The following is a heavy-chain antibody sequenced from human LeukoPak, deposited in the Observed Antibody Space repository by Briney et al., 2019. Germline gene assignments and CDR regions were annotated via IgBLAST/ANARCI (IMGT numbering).Heavy chain of an antibody. CDR2: IRSKAYGGTA. CDR3: TRDDCSGGSCYYYYYYGMDV. CDR1: GFTFGDYA. Sequence: GRSLRLSCTASGFTFGDYAMSWFRQAPGKGLEWVGFIRSKAYGGTAEYAASVKGRFTISRDDSKSIAYLQMNSLKTEDTAVYYCTRDDCSGGSCYYYYYYGMDVWGQGTTVTVSS. D-gene: IGHD2-15*01. J-gene: IGHJ6*02. V-gene: IGHV3-49*03.